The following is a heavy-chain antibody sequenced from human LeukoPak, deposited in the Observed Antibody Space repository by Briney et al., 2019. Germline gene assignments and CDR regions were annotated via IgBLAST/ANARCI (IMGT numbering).Heavy chain of an antibody. CDR3: ARDLEDSSPFGAFDM. J-gene: IGHJ3*02. Sequence: GGSLRLSCAASGFTFSSYAMHWVRQAPGKGLEWVAVIWFDGIRKYYADSVKGRLTISRDNSKNTLYLQMNSLRAEDTAVYYCARDLEDSSPFGAFDMWGQGTMVTVSS. V-gene: IGHV3-33*08. CDR2: IWFDGIRK. CDR1: GFTFSSYA. D-gene: IGHD3-22*01.